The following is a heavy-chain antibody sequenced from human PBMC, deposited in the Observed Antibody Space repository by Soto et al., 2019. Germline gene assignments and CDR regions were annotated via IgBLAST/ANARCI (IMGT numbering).Heavy chain of an antibody. V-gene: IGHV1-46*01. Sequence: ASVKVSCKASGYTFTSYYMHWVRQAPGQGLEWMGIINPSGGSTSYAQKFQGRVTMTRDTSTSTVYMELSSLRSEDTAVYYCARDGPYYDSSGYSYGMDVWGQGTTLTVSS. J-gene: IGHJ6*02. CDR3: ARDGPYYDSSGYSYGMDV. CDR1: GYTFTSYY. D-gene: IGHD3-22*01. CDR2: INPSGGST.